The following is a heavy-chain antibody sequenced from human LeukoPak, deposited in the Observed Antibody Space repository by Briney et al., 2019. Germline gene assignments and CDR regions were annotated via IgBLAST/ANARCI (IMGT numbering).Heavy chain of an antibody. Sequence: SETLSLTCTVSGGSVSSGSYYWSWIRQPPGKGLEWIGYIYYSGSTNYNPSLKSRVTISVDTSKNQFSLKLSSVTAADTAVYYCARAKRGPYYFDYWGQGSLVTVSS. CDR2: IYYSGST. V-gene: IGHV4-61*01. CDR1: GGSVSSGSYY. J-gene: IGHJ4*02. CDR3: ARAKRGPYYFDY. D-gene: IGHD3-10*01.